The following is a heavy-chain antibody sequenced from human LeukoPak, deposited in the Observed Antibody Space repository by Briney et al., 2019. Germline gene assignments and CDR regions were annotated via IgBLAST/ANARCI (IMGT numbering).Heavy chain of an antibody. CDR3: ANFEGAVITSDY. CDR2: IIPILGIA. V-gene: IGHV1-69*04. Sequence: SVKVSCKASGGTFSSYAISWVRQAPGQGLGWMGRIIPILGIANYAQKFQGRVTITADKSTSTAYMELSSLRSEDTAVYYCANFEGAVITSDYWGQGTLVTVSS. J-gene: IGHJ4*02. D-gene: IGHD3-22*01. CDR1: GGTFSSYA.